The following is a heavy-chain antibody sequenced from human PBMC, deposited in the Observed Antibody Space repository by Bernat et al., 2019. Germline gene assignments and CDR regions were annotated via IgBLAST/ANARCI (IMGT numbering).Heavy chain of an antibody. CDR1: GYTFTSYG. CDR3: ARAGDIILTGNWFDP. J-gene: IGHJ5*02. CDR2: ISAYNGNT. V-gene: IGHV1-18*01. Sequence: QVQLVQSGAEVKKPVASVKVSCKASGYTFTSYGISWVRQAPGQGLEWMGWISAYNGNTNNTQRLKGRVSMTTETSTSTANMEMRSLRSNDTTVYYWARAGDIILTGNWFDPWGQGNLVTVSS. D-gene: IGHD3-9*01.